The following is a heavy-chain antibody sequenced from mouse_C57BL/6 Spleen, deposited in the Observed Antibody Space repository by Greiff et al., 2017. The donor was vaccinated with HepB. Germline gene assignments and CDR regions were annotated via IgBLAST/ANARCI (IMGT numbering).Heavy chain of an antibody. D-gene: IGHD4-1*01. CDR3: ARWVTGTRDAMDY. Sequence: VQLQHSGAELVKPGASVKLSCTASGFNIKDYYMHWVKQRTEQGLEWIGRIDPEDGENKYAPKFQGKATITADTSSNTAYLQLSSLTSEDTAVYYCARWVTGTRDAMDYWGQGTSVTVSS. J-gene: IGHJ4*01. CDR1: GFNIKDYY. V-gene: IGHV14-2*01. CDR2: IDPEDGEN.